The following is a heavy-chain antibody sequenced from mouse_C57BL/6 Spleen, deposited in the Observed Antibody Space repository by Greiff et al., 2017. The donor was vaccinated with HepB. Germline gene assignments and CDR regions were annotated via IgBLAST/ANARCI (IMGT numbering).Heavy chain of an antibody. J-gene: IGHJ4*01. Sequence: QVQLQQSGAELVKPGASVKISCKASGYAFSSYWMNWVKQRPGKGLEWIGQIYPGDGDTNYNGKFKGKATLTADKSSSTAYMQLSSLTSEDSAVYFCARTGDLYAMDYWGQGTSVTVSS. D-gene: IGHD3-3*01. V-gene: IGHV1-80*01. CDR1: GYAFSSYW. CDR2: IYPGDGDT. CDR3: ARTGDLYAMDY.